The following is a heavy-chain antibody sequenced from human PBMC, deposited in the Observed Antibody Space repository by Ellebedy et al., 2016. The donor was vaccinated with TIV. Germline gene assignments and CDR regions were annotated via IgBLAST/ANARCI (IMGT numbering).Heavy chain of an antibody. V-gene: IGHV3-7*01. Sequence: GGSLRLXXAGSGFTFSIHWMTWVRQAPGKGLEWVAHINPGGSEKDFLDSVKGRFSISRDNAKNTVYLQMSSLRVEDTAVYYCGRGHYGLDVWGQGTTVTVSS. CDR3: GRGHYGLDV. CDR1: GFTFSIHW. CDR2: INPGGSEK. J-gene: IGHJ6*02.